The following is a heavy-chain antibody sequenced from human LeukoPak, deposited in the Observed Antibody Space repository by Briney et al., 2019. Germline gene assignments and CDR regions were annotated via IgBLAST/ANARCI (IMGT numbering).Heavy chain of an antibody. Sequence: EGSLRLSCAASGFTFSSYAMSWARQAPGKGLEWVSAISGSGDSTYYADSVKGRFTISRDNSKNTLCLQMNSLRAEDTAVYYCAKGIGSGSYYLFDYWGQGTLVTVSS. D-gene: IGHD3-10*01. J-gene: IGHJ4*02. CDR3: AKGIGSGSYYLFDY. CDR1: GFTFSSYA. V-gene: IGHV3-23*01. CDR2: ISGSGDST.